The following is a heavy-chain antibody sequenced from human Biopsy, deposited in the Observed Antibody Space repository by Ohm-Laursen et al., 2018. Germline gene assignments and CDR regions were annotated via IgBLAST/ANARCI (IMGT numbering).Heavy chain of an antibody. CDR1: RDSISNYY. V-gene: IGHV4-59*01. J-gene: IGHJ4*02. CDR2: IYYTGST. Sequence: SETLSLTCTVSRDSISNYYWTWIRQSPGKGLEWIGDIYYTGSTNYNPSVKSRVTISVDTSKNQFSLKLNSVTAADTAVYFCARDSGGGHLNTTLITGKNLDSWGQGILVTVSS. CDR3: ARDSGGGHLNTTLITGKNLDS. D-gene: IGHD3-16*01.